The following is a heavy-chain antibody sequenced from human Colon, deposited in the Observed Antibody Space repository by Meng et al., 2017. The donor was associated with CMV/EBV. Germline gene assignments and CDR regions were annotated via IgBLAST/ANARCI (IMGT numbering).Heavy chain of an antibody. CDR3: ARDVFDTSSYDY. D-gene: IGHD2-2*01. V-gene: IGHV3-74*01. CDR2: INKDGGSI. CDR1: GGSFSDYY. Sequence: ETLSLTCAVSGGSFSDYYWHWVRQPPGKGLVWVSRINKDGGSITYADFVEGRFTISRDNAKNTLYLQMNSLRVEDTAVYYCARDVFDTSSYDYWGQGTLVTVSS. J-gene: IGHJ4*02.